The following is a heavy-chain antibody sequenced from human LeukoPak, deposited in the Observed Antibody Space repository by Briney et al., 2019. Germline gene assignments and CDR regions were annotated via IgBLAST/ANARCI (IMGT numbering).Heavy chain of an antibody. CDR1: GASFSGSY. CDR3: ARGISSGWYSDY. V-gene: IGHV4-34*01. D-gene: IGHD6-19*01. J-gene: IGHJ4*02. CDR2: INHGGST. Sequence: SETLSLTCGVYGASFSGSYWTWVRQPPGKGLEWIGEINHGGSTNYNPSLKSRVTISVDTSNNQFSPKLSSVTAADTAVYYCARGISSGWYSDYWGQGTLVTVSS.